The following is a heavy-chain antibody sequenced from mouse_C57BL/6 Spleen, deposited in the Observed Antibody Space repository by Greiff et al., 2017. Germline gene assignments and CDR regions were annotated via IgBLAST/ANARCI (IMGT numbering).Heavy chain of an antibody. D-gene: IGHD1-1*01. CDR1: GFTFSSYT. V-gene: IGHV5-9*01. CDR2: ISGGGGNT. CDR3: ARRELYYGSSPYYYAMDY. Sequence: EVKLMESGGGLVKPGGSLKLSCAASGFTFSSYTMSWVSQTPEKRLEWVATISGGGGNTYSHDSVKGRFTISRDNAKNTLYLQMSSLRSEDTALYYCARRELYYGSSPYYYAMDYWGQGTSVTVSS. J-gene: IGHJ4*01.